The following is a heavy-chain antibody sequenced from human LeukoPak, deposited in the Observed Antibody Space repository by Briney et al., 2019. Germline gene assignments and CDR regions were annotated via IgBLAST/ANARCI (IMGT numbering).Heavy chain of an antibody. CDR2: ISAYNGNT. Sequence: ASVKVSCKASGYTFTSYGISWVRQAPGQGLEWMGWISAYNGNTNYAQKLQGRVTMTTDTSTSTAYTELRSLRSDDTAVYYCARGGDILTKHQNNWFDPWGQGTLVTVSS. J-gene: IGHJ5*02. V-gene: IGHV1-18*04. CDR3: ARGGDILTKHQNNWFDP. CDR1: GYTFTSYG. D-gene: IGHD3-9*01.